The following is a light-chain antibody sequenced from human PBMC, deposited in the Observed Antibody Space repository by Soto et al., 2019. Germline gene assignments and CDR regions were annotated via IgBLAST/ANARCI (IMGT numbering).Light chain of an antibody. CDR2: DAC. CDR3: QQYSTYYT. Sequence: DIQMTQSPSTLSASVGDRVTITCRASEIISNWLAWYQQKPGKAPKLLIYDACILESGVPSRFSGRGSGTEFTLTISSLQPDDFATYYCQQYSTYYTFGQGTKLEIK. CDR1: EIISNW. V-gene: IGKV1-5*01. J-gene: IGKJ2*01.